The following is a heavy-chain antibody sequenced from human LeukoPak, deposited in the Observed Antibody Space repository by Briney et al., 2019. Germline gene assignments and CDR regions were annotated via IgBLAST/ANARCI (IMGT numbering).Heavy chain of an antibody. J-gene: IGHJ4*02. CDR2: IRYDGSNK. CDR1: GFTFSSYG. V-gene: IGHV3-30*02. D-gene: IGHD6-13*01. CDR3: AKGYSSSWYAGFDY. Sequence: TGGSLRLSCAASGFTFSSYGMHWVRQAPGKGLEWVAFIRYDGSNKYYADSVKGRFTISRDNSKNTLYLQMNSLRAEDTAVYYCAKGYSSSWYAGFDYWDQGTLVTVSS.